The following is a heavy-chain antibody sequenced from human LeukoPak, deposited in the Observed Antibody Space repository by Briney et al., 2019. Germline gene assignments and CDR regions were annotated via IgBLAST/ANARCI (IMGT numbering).Heavy chain of an antibody. V-gene: IGHV3-7*04. CDR2: IKQDGSEK. J-gene: IGHJ4*02. CDR3: ARVDCSGGSCYVAYFDY. Sequence: GGSLRLSCAASGFTFSSHGMNWVRQAPGKGLEWVANIKQDGSEKYYVDSVKGRFTISRDNAKNSLYLQMNSLRAEDTAVYYCARVDCSGGSCYVAYFDYWGQGTLVTVSS. D-gene: IGHD2-15*01. CDR1: GFTFSSHG.